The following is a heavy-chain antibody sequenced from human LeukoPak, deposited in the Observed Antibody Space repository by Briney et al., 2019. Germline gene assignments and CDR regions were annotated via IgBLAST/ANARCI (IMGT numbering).Heavy chain of an antibody. CDR3: AKWKEGSRNFFDY. CDR2: ISGSGGST. V-gene: IGHV3-23*01. Sequence: GGSLRLSCAASGFTFSSYAMSWARQAPGKGLEWVSAISGSGGSTYCADSVKGRFTVSRDNSKNTLYLQMNSLRAEDTAVYYCAKWKEGSRNFFDYWGQGTLVTVSS. J-gene: IGHJ4*02. CDR1: GFTFSSYA. D-gene: IGHD1-1*01.